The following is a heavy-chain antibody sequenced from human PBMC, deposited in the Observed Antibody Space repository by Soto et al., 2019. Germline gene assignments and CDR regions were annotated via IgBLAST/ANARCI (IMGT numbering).Heavy chain of an antibody. Sequence: EVQLVESGGGLVQPGRSLRLSCAASGFSFDDYAMHWVRQTPGKGLEWVSGISWNSNNIGYADSMKGRFAISRDNAKKSVYLQMNSLRVEDTALYYCASRPHGDWYVAFWGRCTLVTVSS. J-gene: IGHJ2*01. CDR2: ISWNSNNI. CDR3: ASRPHGDWYVAF. CDR1: GFSFDDYA. V-gene: IGHV3-9*01.